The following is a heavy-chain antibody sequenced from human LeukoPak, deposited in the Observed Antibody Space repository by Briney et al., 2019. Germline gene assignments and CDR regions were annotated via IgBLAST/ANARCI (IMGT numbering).Heavy chain of an antibody. CDR1: GGTFSSYA. V-gene: IGHV1-69*04. CDR3: AAPVVAATLDY. J-gene: IGHJ4*02. Sequence: ASVKVSCKASGGTFSSYAIGWVRQAPGQGLEWMGRIIPILGIANYAQKFQGRVTITADKSTSTAYMELSSLRSEDTAVYYCAAPVVAATLDYWGQGTLVTVSS. D-gene: IGHD2-15*01. CDR2: IIPILGIA.